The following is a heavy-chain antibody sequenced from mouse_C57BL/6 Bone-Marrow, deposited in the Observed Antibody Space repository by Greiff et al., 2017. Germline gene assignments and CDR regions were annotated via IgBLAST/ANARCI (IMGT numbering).Heavy chain of an antibody. CDR3: TNYYGSRGY. CDR2: IDPETGGT. Sequence: QVQLKQSGAELVRPGASVTLSCKASGYTFTDYEMHWVKQTPVHGLEWIGAIDPETGGTAYNQKFKGKAILTADKSSSTAYMQLRSLTSEDSAVYYCTNYYGSRGYWGQGTTLTGSS. J-gene: IGHJ2*01. D-gene: IGHD1-1*01. CDR1: GYTFTDYE. V-gene: IGHV1-15*01.